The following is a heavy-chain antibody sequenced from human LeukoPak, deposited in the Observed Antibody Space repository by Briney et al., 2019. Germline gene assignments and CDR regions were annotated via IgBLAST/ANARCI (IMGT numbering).Heavy chain of an antibody. CDR2: INPSGGST. CDR1: GYTFTGYY. J-gene: IGHJ5*02. Sequence: ASVKVSCKASGYTFTGYYMHWVRQAPGQGLEWMGIINPSGGSTSYAQKFQGRVTMTRDTSTSTVYMELSSLRSEDTAVYYCARDNIVVVPAAIFSRWFDPWGQGTLVTVSS. D-gene: IGHD2-2*01. CDR3: ARDNIVVVPAAIFSRWFDP. V-gene: IGHV1-46*03.